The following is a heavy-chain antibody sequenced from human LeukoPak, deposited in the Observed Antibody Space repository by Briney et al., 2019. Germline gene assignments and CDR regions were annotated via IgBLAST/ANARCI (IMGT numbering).Heavy chain of an antibody. J-gene: IGHJ4*02. Sequence: GGSLRLSCPASGFTVSSNYMSWVRQAPGKGLEWVSVIYSGGSTYYADSVKGRFTISRDNSKNTLYLQMNSLRAEDTAVYYCARFSKLSQGFDYWGQGTLVTVSS. CDR2: IYSGGST. CDR1: GFTVSSNY. V-gene: IGHV3-53*01. CDR3: ARFSKLSQGFDY. D-gene: IGHD3-16*02.